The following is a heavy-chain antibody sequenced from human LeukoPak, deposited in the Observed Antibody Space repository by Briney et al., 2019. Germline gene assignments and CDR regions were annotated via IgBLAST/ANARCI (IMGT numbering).Heavy chain of an antibody. CDR3: AGSGYSRGWYTEYFQH. V-gene: IGHV4-59*01. Sequence: SGTLSLTRTVSGGSISSYYLSWIRQPPGEGLEWVGYIYYSGSTNYNPSLKSRVTISVDTCPKPFSLRLSSLTAARTAAYYFAGSGYSRGWYTEYFQHWGQGTLVTVPS. CDR2: IYYSGST. J-gene: IGHJ1*01. D-gene: IGHD6-19*01. CDR1: GGSISSYY.